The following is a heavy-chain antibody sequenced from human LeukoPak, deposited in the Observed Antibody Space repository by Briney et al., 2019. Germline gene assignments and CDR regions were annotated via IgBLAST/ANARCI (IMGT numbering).Heavy chain of an antibody. V-gene: IGHV3-13*05. D-gene: IGHD3-9*01. CDR2: IGTAGDP. CDR3: ARAAPPDYDILTGAYYYYGMDV. CDR1: GFTFSSYD. Sequence: GGSLRLSCAASGFTFSSYDMHWVRQATGKGLEWVSAIGTAGDPYYPGSVKGRFTISRENAKSSLYLQMNSLRAGDTAVYYCARAAPPDYDILTGAYYYYGMDVWGKGTTVTVSS. J-gene: IGHJ6*04.